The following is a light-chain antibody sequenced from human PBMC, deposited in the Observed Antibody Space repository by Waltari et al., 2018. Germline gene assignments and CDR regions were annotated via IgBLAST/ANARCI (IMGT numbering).Light chain of an antibody. CDR2: EGS. V-gene: IGLV2-23*01. J-gene: IGLJ2*01. Sequence: QSALTQPASVSGSPGPSLTIPSPGTSSDVGSFTLVSWYQQTPGKAPKLMIYEGSKRPSGVSNRFSGSKSGNTASLTISGLQAEDEADYYCCSYAGSVVFGGGTKLTVL. CDR3: CSYAGSVV. CDR1: SSDVGSFTL.